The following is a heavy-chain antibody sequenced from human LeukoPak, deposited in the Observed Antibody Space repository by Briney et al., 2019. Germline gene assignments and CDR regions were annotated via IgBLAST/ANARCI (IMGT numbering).Heavy chain of an antibody. Sequence: ASVKVSCKASGYTFTSYYMHWVRQAPGQGLEWMGRINPNSGGTNYAQKFQGRVTMTRDTSISTAYMELSSLRSEDTAVYYCARASPGVNDYWGQGTLVTVSS. V-gene: IGHV1-2*06. CDR1: GYTFTSYY. CDR2: INPNSGGT. D-gene: IGHD1-14*01. CDR3: ARASPGVNDY. J-gene: IGHJ4*02.